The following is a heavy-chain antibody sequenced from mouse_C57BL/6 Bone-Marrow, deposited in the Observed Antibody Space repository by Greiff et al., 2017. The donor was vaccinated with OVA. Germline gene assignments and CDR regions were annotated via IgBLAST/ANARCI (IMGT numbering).Heavy chain of an antibody. CDR1: GFTFSNYW. V-gene: IGHV6-3*01. CDR3: TVNYGSSSWYFDV. CDR2: IRLKSDNYAT. Sequence: EVQLQQSGGGLVQPGGSMKLSCVASGFTFSNYWMNWVRQSPEKGLEWVAQIRLKSDNYATHYAESVKGRFTISRDDSKSSVYLQMNNLRAEDTGIYYCTVNYGSSSWYFDVWGTGTTVTVSS. D-gene: IGHD1-1*01. J-gene: IGHJ1*03.